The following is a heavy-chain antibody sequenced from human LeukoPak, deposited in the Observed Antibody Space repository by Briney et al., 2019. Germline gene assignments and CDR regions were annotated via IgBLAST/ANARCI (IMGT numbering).Heavy chain of an antibody. CDR1: GDSISSSSYY. Sequence: SETLSLTCTVFGDSISSSSYYWGWIRQPPGKGLEWIGSIYYSGSTYYNPSLKSRVTISVDTSKNQFSLKLNSVPAADTAVYYCARLRDFYYSYMDVWGKGTTVTVSS. CDR2: IYYSGST. D-gene: IGHD4-17*01. J-gene: IGHJ6*03. V-gene: IGHV4-39*07. CDR3: ARLRDFYYSYMDV.